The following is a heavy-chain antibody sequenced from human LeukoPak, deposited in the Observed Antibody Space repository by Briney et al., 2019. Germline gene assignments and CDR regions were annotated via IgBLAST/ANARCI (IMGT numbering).Heavy chain of an antibody. V-gene: IGHV4-34*01. J-gene: IGHJ4*02. CDR1: GGSFSDYY. CDR2: INHSGSP. CDR3: GSRRTAMFGVIKGPIDY. D-gene: IGHD3-3*01. Sequence: SETLSLTCAVYGGSFSDYYWTWIRQPPGKGLEWIGEINHSGSPNNNPSLKSRVSISFDTSKNQFSLKLASVTAADTAVYYCGSRRTAMFGVIKGPIDYWGQGTLVTVSS.